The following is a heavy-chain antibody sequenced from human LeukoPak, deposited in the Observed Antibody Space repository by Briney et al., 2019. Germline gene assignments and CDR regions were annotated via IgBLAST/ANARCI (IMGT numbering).Heavy chain of an antibody. D-gene: IGHD4-17*01. V-gene: IGHV4-59*01. CDR3: ARGRTDDYGDYANFDY. Sequence: PSETLSLTCTVSGGSISSYYWSWIRQPPGKGPEWIGYIYYSGSTNYNPSLKSRVTISVDTSKNQFSLKLSSVTAADTAVYYCARGRTDDYGDYANFDYWGQGTLVTVSS. CDR2: IYYSGST. CDR1: GGSISSYY. J-gene: IGHJ4*02.